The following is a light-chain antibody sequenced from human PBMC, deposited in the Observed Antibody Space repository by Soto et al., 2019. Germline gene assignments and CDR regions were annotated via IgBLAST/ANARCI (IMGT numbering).Light chain of an antibody. CDR3: QQTTTFPLT. CDR2: RAS. Sequence: DIQMTQSPSSETAYVGDRVTITCRASQGITSWLAWYQQKPGKVPKLLIYRASNLQSGVPSRFSGSGSGTDFTLTISGLQPADFATYYCQQTTTFPLTFGGGTKVDIK. CDR1: QGITSW. V-gene: IGKV1-12*01. J-gene: IGKJ4*01.